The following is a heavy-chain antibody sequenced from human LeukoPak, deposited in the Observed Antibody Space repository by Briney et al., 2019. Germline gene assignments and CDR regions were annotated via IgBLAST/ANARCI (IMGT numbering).Heavy chain of an antibody. V-gene: IGHV4-34*01. D-gene: IGHD3-22*01. CDR1: GGSFSDYY. J-gene: IGHJ4*02. Sequence: SETLSLTCVVYGGSFSDYYSSWVRQPPGKGLEWIGEINHSGSTYYNPSLKSRVTISVDTSKNQFSLKLSSVTAADTAVYYCAGLPTRRYDSSGFWGQGTLVTVSS. CDR3: AGLPTRRYDSSGF. CDR2: INHSGST.